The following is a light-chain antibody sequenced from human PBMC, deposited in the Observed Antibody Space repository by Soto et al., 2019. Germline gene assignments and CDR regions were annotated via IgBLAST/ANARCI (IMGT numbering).Light chain of an antibody. V-gene: IGKV1-39*01. CDR1: QSISNY. CDR2: AAS. J-gene: IGKJ2*01. CDR3: QQTYSTPYT. Sequence: DIQMTQSPSSLSASVGDRVTITCRASQSISNYLSWYQQKPGKAPNFLIFAASSLQSGVPSRFSGSGSGTDFTLTISSLQREDFATYYCQQTYSTPYTFDQGTKLEIK.